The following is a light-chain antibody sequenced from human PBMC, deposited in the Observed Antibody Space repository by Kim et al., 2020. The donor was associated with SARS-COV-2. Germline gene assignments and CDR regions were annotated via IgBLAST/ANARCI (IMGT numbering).Light chain of an antibody. Sequence: SPGERATLSCRASQSVSSSYVDYYQQSAGQARRLLIGAASSTAAGIAGRCSGRGAGTDFTITISRREHDDAVDYYWQQNDSSRLTFGQGTKVEIK. J-gene: IGKJ1*01. V-gene: IGKV3-20*01. CDR1: QSVSSSY. CDR2: AAS. CDR3: QQNDSSRLT.